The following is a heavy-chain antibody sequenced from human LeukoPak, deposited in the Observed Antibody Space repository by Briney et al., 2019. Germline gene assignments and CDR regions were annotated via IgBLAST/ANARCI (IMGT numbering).Heavy chain of an antibody. Sequence: GESLKISFKGSGXSFTRYCIGWVRQMPGKGLEGMGIIYPGDTDTRYSPSVQGQVTISADKSISTAYLQWSSLKASDTAMYYCARRSIVATIIDYWGQGTLVTVSS. D-gene: IGHD5-12*01. J-gene: IGHJ4*02. CDR2: IYPGDTDT. CDR1: GXSFTRYC. CDR3: ARRSIVATIIDY. V-gene: IGHV5-51*01.